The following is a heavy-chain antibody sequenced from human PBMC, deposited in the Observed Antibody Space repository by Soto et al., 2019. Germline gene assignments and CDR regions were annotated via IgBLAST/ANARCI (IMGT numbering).Heavy chain of an antibody. J-gene: IGHJ5*02. Sequence: QITLKESGPTLVKPTQTLTLTCTFSGFSLSTSGVGVGWIRQPPEKALEWLGIIYWDDDKRYSPSLKSRLTTTKDTSKHQVVLTMTNMDPVDTGTYYCVHRRGPRNWFDPWGQGTLVTVSS. D-gene: IGHD3-16*01. CDR1: GFSLSTSGVG. CDR2: IYWDDDK. CDR3: VHRRGPRNWFDP. V-gene: IGHV2-5*02.